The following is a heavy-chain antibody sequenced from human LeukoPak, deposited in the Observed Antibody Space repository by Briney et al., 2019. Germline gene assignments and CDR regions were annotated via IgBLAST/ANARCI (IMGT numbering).Heavy chain of an antibody. CDR1: GFTFSSYG. D-gene: IGHD4-17*01. CDR3: AKGDDYGPLDY. J-gene: IGHJ4*02. Sequence: GGSLRLSCAASGFTFSSYGMHWVRQAPGKGLEWVAVISYDGSNKYYADSVKGRFTIPRDNSKNTLYLQMNSLRAEDTAVYYCAKGDDYGPLDYWGQGTLVTVSS. CDR2: ISYDGSNK. V-gene: IGHV3-30*18.